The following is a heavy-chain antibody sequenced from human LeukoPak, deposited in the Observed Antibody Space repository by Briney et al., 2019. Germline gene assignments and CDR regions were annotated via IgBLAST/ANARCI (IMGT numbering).Heavy chain of an antibody. D-gene: IGHD2/OR15-2a*01. CDR3: ARGPTLQDAFDI. Sequence: TLSLTCIVSGGSISGGGFYWSWLRLHPGKGLVWLAYIYDNGSTYYNPSLKSRLIISIDTSKNQFSLQLSSVTAADTALYSCARGPTLQDAFDIWGQGTLVTVSS. CDR2: IYDNGST. J-gene: IGHJ3*02. V-gene: IGHV4-31*03. CDR1: GGSISGGGFY.